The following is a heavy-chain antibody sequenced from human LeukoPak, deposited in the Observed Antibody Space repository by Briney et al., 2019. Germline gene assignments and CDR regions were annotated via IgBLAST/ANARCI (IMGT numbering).Heavy chain of an antibody. CDR2: ISSGGYTI. Sequence: GGPLRLSCAASGFTFSSYDMNWVRQAPGKGLEWVSSISSGGYTIYYADSVKGRFTISRDNAKNSLFLQMNSLRAEDTAVYYCARVRGYSGYVLGYWLDPWGQGTLVTVSS. J-gene: IGHJ5*02. CDR1: GFTFSSYD. CDR3: ARVRGYSGYVLGYWLDP. D-gene: IGHD5-12*01. V-gene: IGHV3-48*03.